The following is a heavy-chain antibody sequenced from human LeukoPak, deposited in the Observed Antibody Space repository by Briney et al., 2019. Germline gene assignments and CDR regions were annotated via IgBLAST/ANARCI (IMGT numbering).Heavy chain of an antibody. CDR1: GFTVITND. D-gene: IGHD1-14*01. CDR2: LYSDGNT. V-gene: IGHV3-53*01. J-gene: IGHJ4*02. Sequence: PGGSLRLSCAASGFTVITNDMTWVRQAPGKGLEWFSVLYSDGNTKYADSVQGRFTISRDNSKNPLYLEMNSLSPDDTAVYYCARGVEPLAANTLAYWGQGTLVTVSS. CDR3: ARGVEPLAANTLAY.